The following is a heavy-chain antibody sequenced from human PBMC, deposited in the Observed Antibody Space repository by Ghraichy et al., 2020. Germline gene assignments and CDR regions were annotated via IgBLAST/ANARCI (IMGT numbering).Heavy chain of an antibody. CDR2: IYYSGST. CDR3: ATVEMATIGSGYLDY. J-gene: IGHJ4*02. D-gene: IGHD5-24*01. Sequence: SETLSLTCTVSGGSISSSSYYWGWIRQPPGKGLEWIGSIYYSGSTYYNPSLKSRVTISVDTSKNQFSLKLSSVTAADTAVYYCATVEMATIGSGYLDYWGQGTLVTVSS. CDR1: GGSISSSSYY. V-gene: IGHV4-39*01.